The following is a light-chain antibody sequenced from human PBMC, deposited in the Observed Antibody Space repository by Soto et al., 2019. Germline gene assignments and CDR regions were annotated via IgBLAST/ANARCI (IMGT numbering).Light chain of an antibody. CDR1: LSIRDD. V-gene: IGKV1-17*01. Sequence: DSQITLYTSCLSASVGDKVTITCLASLSIRDDLSWYQQRPGNAPKRLIYSASSLQSGVPSRFSGSGSGTEFTLTISGLQPEDFATYFCLQHNSYPLTFGGGTKVDIK. J-gene: IGKJ4*01. CDR3: LQHNSYPLT. CDR2: SAS.